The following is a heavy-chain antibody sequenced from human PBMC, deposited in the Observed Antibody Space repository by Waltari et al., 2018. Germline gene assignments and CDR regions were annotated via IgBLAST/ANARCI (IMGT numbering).Heavy chain of an antibody. V-gene: IGHV4-59*01. CDR2: IYYSGSP. CDR3: ARAFTMVRGVIINPAGYYGMDV. CDR1: GGSISSYY. J-gene: IGHJ6*02. D-gene: IGHD3-10*01. Sequence: QVQLQESGPGLVKPSETLSLTCTVSGGSISSYYWSWIRQPPGKGLEWIGYIYYSGSPNYTPSLKSRFTISVGTSKNQFSLKLSSVTAADTAVYYCARAFTMVRGVIINPAGYYGMDVWGQGTTVTVSS.